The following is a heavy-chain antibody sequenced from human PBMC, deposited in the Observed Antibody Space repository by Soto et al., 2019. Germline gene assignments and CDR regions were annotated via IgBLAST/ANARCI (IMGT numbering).Heavy chain of an antibody. Sequence: PGESLKISCKASGYSFTSYWIACVRQVPGKGLEWMGIIYPGDSGTRYSPSFQGQVTISADKSISTAYLQWSSLTASDTAIYYCARQGSIANRRNWIEPWGQGTTVTVSS. CDR2: IYPGDSGT. CDR1: GYSFTSYW. D-gene: IGHD6-6*01. CDR3: ARQGSIANRRNWIEP. V-gene: IGHV5-51*01. J-gene: IGHJ5*02.